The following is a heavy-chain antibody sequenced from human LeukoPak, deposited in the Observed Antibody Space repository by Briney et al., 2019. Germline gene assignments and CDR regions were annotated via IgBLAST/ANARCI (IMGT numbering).Heavy chain of an antibody. CDR3: ATRYCSGGSCPNYYYYYINV. J-gene: IGHJ6*03. D-gene: IGHD2-15*01. CDR1: GGTFSSYA. Sequence: SVKVSCKASGGTFSSYAISWVRQAPGQGLEWMGGIIPIFGTANYAQKFQGRVTMTEDTSTDTAYMELSSLRSEDTAVYYCATRYCSGGSCPNYYYYYINVWGKGTTVTISS. V-gene: IGHV1-69*06. CDR2: IIPIFGTA.